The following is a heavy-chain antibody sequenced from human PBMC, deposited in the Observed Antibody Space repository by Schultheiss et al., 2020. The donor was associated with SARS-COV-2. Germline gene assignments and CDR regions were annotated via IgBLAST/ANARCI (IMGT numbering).Heavy chain of an antibody. CDR1: GFTFSNAW. D-gene: IGHD3-10*01. CDR3: ATDGVYYYGSGIDY. V-gene: IGHV3-15*07. CDR2: IKSKTDGGTT. Sequence: GGSLRLSCAASGFTFSNAWMNWVRQAPGKGLEWVGRIKSKTDGGTTDYAAPVKGRFTISRDDSKNTLYLQMNSLKTEDTAVYFCATDGVYYYGSGIDYWGQGTLVTVSS. J-gene: IGHJ4*02.